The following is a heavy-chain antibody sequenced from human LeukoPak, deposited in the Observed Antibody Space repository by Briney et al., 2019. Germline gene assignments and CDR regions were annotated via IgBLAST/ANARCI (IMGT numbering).Heavy chain of an antibody. Sequence: PGGSLRLSCAAAGFTFSSYDMHWVRQATGKGLEWVSAIGTAGDTYYPGSVKGRFTISRENAKNSLYLQMNSLRAGDTAVYYCARGRGYALFGRYFDLWGRGTLVTVSS. CDR1: GFTFSSYD. D-gene: IGHD3-10*01. CDR2: IGTAGDT. J-gene: IGHJ2*01. CDR3: ARGRGYALFGRYFDL. V-gene: IGHV3-13*01.